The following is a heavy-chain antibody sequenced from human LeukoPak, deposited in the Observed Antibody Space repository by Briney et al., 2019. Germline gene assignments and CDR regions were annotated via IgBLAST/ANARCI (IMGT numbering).Heavy chain of an antibody. CDR2: ISSSSSYI. D-gene: IGHD4-23*01. V-gene: IGHV3-21*01. J-gene: IGHJ4*02. CDR3: ACRTVAAESNDY. CDR1: GFTFSSYS. Sequence: GGSLRLSCAASGFTFSSYSMNWVRQAPGKGLEWVSSISSSSSYIYYADSVKGRFTISRDNAKNSLCLQMNSLRAEDTAVYYCACRTVAAESNDYWGQGTLVTVSS.